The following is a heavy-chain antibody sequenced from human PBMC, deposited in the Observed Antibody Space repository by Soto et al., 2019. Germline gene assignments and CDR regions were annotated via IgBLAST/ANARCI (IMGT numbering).Heavy chain of an antibody. Sequence: PVGSLRLSCAASGFTFSSYAMSWVRQAPGKGLEWVSAISGSGGSTYYADSVKGRFTISRDNSKNTLYLQMNSLRAEDTAVYYCAKGVVPAATYYYGMDVWGQGTTVTVS. CDR3: AKGVVPAATYYYGMDV. J-gene: IGHJ6*02. CDR1: GFTFSSYA. D-gene: IGHD2-2*01. CDR2: ISGSGGST. V-gene: IGHV3-23*01.